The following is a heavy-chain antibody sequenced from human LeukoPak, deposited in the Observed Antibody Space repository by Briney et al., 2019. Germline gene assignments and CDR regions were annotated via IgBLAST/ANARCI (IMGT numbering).Heavy chain of an antibody. CDR1: GYTFTSYY. D-gene: IGHD6-19*01. CDR3: ARGSSGWYSRYYGMDV. Sequence: ASVKVSCKASGYTFTSYYMHWVRQAPGQGLEWMGIINPSGGSTSYAQKFQGRVTMTRDTSTSTVYMELSSLRSENTAVYYCARGSSGWYSRYYGMDVWGQGTTVTVSS. V-gene: IGHV1-46*01. J-gene: IGHJ6*02. CDR2: INPSGGST.